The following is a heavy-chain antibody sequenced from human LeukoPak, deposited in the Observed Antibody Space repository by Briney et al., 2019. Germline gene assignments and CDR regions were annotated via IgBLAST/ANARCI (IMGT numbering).Heavy chain of an antibody. CDR2: INHSGST. CDR3: ARREDYDSSGSSSYFHH. Sequence: SETLSLTCAVYGGSFSGYYWSWIHQPPGKGLEWIGEINHSGSTKYNPSLKSRVTMSVDTSKNHFSLKLSSVTAADTAVYCCARREDYDSSGSSSYFHHWGQGTLVTVSS. D-gene: IGHD3-22*01. CDR1: GGSFSGYY. J-gene: IGHJ1*01. V-gene: IGHV4-34*01.